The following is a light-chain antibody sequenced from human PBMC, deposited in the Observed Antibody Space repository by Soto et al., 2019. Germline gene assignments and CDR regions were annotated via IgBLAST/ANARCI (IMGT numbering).Light chain of an antibody. CDR3: CSWAGSSTPYV. J-gene: IGLJ1*01. CDR2: EVS. V-gene: IGLV2-23*02. CDR1: SSDVGSYNL. Sequence: QSALTQPASVSGSPGQSITISCTGTSSDVGSYNLVSWYQQHPGKAPKLMIYEVSKRPSGVSNRCSGSKSGNTASLTISGLQAEEEANYYSCSWAGSSTPYVFGTGTNLNVL.